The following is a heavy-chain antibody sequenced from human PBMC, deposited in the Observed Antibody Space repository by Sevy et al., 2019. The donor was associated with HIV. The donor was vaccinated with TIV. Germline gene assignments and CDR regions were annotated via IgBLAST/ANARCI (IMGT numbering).Heavy chain of an antibody. J-gene: IGHJ4*02. D-gene: IGHD4-4*01. V-gene: IGHV4-59*01. CDR1: GGSISSYY. CDR3: ARGGASHYRRHFDY. CDR2: ISYSGST. Sequence: SETLSLTCTVSGGSISSYYCSWIRQPPGKGLEWIGYISYSGSTNYNPSLKSRFTISVDTSKDQFSLKLSSVTAADTAIYYCARGGASHYRRHFDYWGQGTLVTVSS.